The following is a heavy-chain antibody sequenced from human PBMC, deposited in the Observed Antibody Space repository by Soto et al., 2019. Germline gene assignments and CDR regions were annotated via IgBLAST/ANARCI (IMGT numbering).Heavy chain of an antibody. D-gene: IGHD2-8*01. Sequence: GGSLRLSCAASGFTFSSYAMSWVRQAPGKGLEWVSAISGSGGSTYYADSVKGRFTISRDNSKNTLYLQMNSLRAEDMAVYYCAKRYCTNGVCHPFTDWGQGTLVTVSS. CDR3: AKRYCTNGVCHPFTD. CDR2: ISGSGGST. CDR1: GFTFSSYA. J-gene: IGHJ4*02. V-gene: IGHV3-23*01.